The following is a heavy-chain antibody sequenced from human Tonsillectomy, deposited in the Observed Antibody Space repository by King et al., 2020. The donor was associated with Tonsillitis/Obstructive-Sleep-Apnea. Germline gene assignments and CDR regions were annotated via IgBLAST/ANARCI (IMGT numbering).Heavy chain of an antibody. V-gene: IGHV3-7*04. J-gene: IGHJ5*02. CDR2: IKQDGSEK. Sequence: QLVQSGGGLVQPGGSLRLSCAASGFTFSSYWMSWVRQAPGKGLEWVANIKQDGSEKYYVDSVKGRFTISRDNDKNSLYLQMNSLRAEDTAVYYCARDFGVRPQPNYDSLTLRDPWGQGTLVTVSS. CDR3: ARDFGVRPQPNYDSLTLRDP. D-gene: IGHD3-9*01. CDR1: GFTFSSYW.